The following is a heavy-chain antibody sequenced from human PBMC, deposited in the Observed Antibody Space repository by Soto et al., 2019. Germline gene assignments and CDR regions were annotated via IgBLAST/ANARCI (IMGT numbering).Heavy chain of an antibody. V-gene: IGHV3-53*01. CDR1: AFTVSYNY. CDR3: ARAGGSYINGYFDY. CDR2: IYSGGST. Sequence: GGSLRLSCTASAFTVSYNYMSWVRQAPGKGLEWVSVIYSGGSTYYADAVKGRFTIFRDNTMNTLYLQMNSLRAEDTAVYYCARAGGSYINGYFDYWGQGTLVTVSS. D-gene: IGHD3-10*01. J-gene: IGHJ4*02.